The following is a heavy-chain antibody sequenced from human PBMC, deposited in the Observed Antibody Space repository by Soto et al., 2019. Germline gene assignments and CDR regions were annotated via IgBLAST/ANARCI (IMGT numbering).Heavy chain of an antibody. CDR2: VYHSGST. V-gene: IGHV4-59*01. D-gene: IGHD1-26*01. Sequence: PSETLSLTCIVSVGSISTYYWSWIRQPPGKGLEWIGYVYHSGSTNYNPSLKSRVTISVDTSKNQFSLKLSSVTAADTAVYYCARWDAYYSFDYWGQGTLVTVSS. CDR3: ARWDAYYSFDY. CDR1: VGSISTYY. J-gene: IGHJ4*02.